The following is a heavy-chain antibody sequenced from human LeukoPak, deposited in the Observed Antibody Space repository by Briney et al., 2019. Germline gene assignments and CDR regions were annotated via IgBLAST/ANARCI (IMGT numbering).Heavy chain of an antibody. CDR3: ARDIGASIAGENSSV. Sequence: GGSLRLSCAASGFTFSSYAMHWVRQAPGKGLEWVAVISYEGSNKYYADSVKGRFTISRDNSKNTLYLQMNSLRAEDTAVYYCARDIGASIAGENSSVWGQGTLVTVSS. V-gene: IGHV3-30*04. CDR1: GFTFSSYA. J-gene: IGHJ4*02. D-gene: IGHD6-6*01. CDR2: ISYEGSNK.